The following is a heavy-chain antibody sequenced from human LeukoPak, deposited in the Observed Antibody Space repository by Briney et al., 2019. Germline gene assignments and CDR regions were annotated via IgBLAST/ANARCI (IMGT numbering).Heavy chain of an antibody. CDR2: IRYDGSKK. V-gene: IGHV3-30*02. Sequence: GGSLRLSCAASGFTFSNYGMHWVRQAPGKGLEWVAFIRYDGSKKYYADSVKGRFTISRDNSKNTLYLQMNSLRGEDTAVYYCAKGRQLRRSDAFDIWGQGTMVTVSS. CDR1: GFTFSNYG. J-gene: IGHJ3*02. D-gene: IGHD1-26*01. CDR3: AKGRQLRRSDAFDI.